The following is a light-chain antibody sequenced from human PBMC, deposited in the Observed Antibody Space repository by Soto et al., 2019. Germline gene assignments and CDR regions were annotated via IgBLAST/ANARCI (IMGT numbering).Light chain of an antibody. J-gene: IGKJ2*01. CDR2: AAS. CDR3: QEANNFPYT. V-gene: IGKV1D-12*01. Sequence: DIQMTQSPSSVSASVGDRVTITCRASQDISSWLAWYQQKPRKAPKLLIYAASSLQSGVPSRFSGSGSGTDFTLTISSLQAEDFATYYCQEANNFPYTFGQGTKLEIK. CDR1: QDISSW.